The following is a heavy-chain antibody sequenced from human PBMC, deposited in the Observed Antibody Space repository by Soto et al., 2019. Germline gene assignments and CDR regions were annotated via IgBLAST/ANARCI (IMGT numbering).Heavy chain of an antibody. V-gene: IGHV1-3*01. CDR2: INAGNGDT. J-gene: IGHJ4*02. Sequence: ASVKVSCKASGYPFTNFAIHWVRQAPGQRLEWMGWINAGNGDTKYSQNFQGRVTFTRDSSATTAYMELSSLTSEDTAVYFCARRIIGVPAPVYDSWGQGTLVTVAS. CDR1: GYPFTNFA. CDR3: ARRIIGVPAPVYDS. D-gene: IGHD2-2*01.